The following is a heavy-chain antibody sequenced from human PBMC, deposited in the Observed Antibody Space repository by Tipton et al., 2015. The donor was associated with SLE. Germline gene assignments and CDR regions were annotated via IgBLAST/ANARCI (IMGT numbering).Heavy chain of an antibody. CDR1: GGSISSDH. D-gene: IGHD4-11*01. CDR2: ISDGGGT. V-gene: IGHV4-59*01. CDR3: ARQRLQPGGDYFDY. Sequence: TLSLTCSVSGGSISSDHWIWIRQPPGKGLEWLGYISDGGGTNYSPSLKSRLTTSVDTSKNHISLKLSSVTAADTAVYYCARQRLQPGGDYFDYWGQGTMVTVSS. J-gene: IGHJ4*03.